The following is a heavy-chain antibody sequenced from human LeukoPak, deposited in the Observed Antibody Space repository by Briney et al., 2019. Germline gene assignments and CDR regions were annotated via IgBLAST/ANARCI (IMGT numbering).Heavy chain of an antibody. D-gene: IGHD2-15*01. J-gene: IGHJ4*02. V-gene: IGHV4-59*08. CDR3: ARHPFATPFDH. CDR2: VFYTGDT. CDR1: GGSISSFY. Sequence: SETLSLTCAVSGGSISSFYWSWIRQPPGKGLEWIGYVFYTGDTNSNPSLKSRVTMSLDTSKDQLSLRLTSVTAADTAVYYCARHPFATPFDHWGRGTLVTVSS.